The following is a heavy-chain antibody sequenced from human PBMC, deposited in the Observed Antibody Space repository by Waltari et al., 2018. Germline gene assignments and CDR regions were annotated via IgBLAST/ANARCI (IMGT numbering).Heavy chain of an antibody. D-gene: IGHD1-26*01. CDR1: GGSFSGYY. J-gene: IGHJ4*02. Sequence: QVQLQQWGAGLLKPSETLSLTCAVYGGSFSGYYWSWIRQPPGKGLEWIGEIIHSGSTNSNPSRKSRVTISVDTSKNQFSLKLSSVTAADTAVYYCARRRAWELLRSYYFDYWGQGTLVTVSS. CDR2: IIHSGST. V-gene: IGHV4-34*12. CDR3: ARRRAWELLRSYYFDY.